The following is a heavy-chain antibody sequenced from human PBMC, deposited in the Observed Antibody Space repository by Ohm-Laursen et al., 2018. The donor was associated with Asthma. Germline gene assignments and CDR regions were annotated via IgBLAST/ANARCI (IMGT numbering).Heavy chain of an antibody. J-gene: IGHJ6*02. CDR3: ARERESNIPTYYYYGMDV. CDR2: IWYDGSNK. V-gene: IGHV3-33*01. D-gene: IGHD2/OR15-2a*01. Sequence: RSLRLSCSASGFTFSSYGMHWVRQAPGKGLEWVAVIWYDGSNKYYADSVKGRFTISRDNSKNTLYLQMNSLRAEDTAVYYCARERESNIPTYYYYGMDVWGQGTTVTVSS. CDR1: GFTFSSYG.